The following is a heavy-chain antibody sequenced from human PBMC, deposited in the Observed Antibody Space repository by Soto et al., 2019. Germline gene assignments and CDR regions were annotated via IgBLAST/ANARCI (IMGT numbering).Heavy chain of an antibody. CDR1: GGSFSGYY. D-gene: IGHD3-10*01. CDR3: ARVARGVRGVIDY. CDR2: INHSGST. J-gene: IGHJ4*02. V-gene: IGHV4-34*01. Sequence: QVQLQQWGAGLLKPSETLSLTCAVYGGSFSGYYWSWIRQPPGKGLEWIGEINHSGSTNYNPSLKSRVTISVDTSKNQFSLKLSSVTAADTAVYYCARVARGVRGVIDYWGQGTLVTVSS.